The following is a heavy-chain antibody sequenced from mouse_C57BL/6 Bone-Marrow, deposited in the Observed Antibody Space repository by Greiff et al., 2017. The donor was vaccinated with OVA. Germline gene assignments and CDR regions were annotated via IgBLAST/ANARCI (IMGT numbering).Heavy chain of an antibody. CDR2: IHPNSGST. CDR1: GYTFTSSW. J-gene: IGHJ3*01. Sequence: VQLQQPGAELVKPGASVKLSCKASGYTFTSSWMHWVKQRPGQGLEWIGMIHPNSGSTNYNEKFKSKATLTVDKSSSTAYMQLSSLTSEDSAVYYCARSDYSNFPFAYWGQGTLVTVSA. V-gene: IGHV1-64*01. CDR3: ARSDYSNFPFAY. D-gene: IGHD2-5*01.